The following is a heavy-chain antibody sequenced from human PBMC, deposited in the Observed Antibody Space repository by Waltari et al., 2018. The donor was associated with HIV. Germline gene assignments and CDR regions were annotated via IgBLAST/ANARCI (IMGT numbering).Heavy chain of an antibody. CDR1: GFPFRSYG. Sequence: EVQLVESGGGLVQPGGSLRLPGAASGFPFRSYGMGWVRQAPGKGLEWVANIKQDGSEKYYVDSVKGRFTISRDNAKNSLYLQMNSLRAEDTTVYYCARDSGVGWGQGTLVTVSS. D-gene: IGHD3-10*01. V-gene: IGHV3-7*01. CDR2: IKQDGSEK. J-gene: IGHJ4*02. CDR3: ARDSGVG.